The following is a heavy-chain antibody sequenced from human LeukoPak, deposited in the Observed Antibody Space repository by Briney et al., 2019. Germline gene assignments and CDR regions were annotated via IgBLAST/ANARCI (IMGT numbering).Heavy chain of an antibody. D-gene: IGHD7-27*01. CDR2: INPKSGET. Sequence: ASVKVPCKASRYTFTDYYMHWVRQAPGQGLEWMGWINPKSGETRYEQNFQGRVTMTRDTSITTAYMELSRLRSDDTAVYYCAREAGDNTYNVWGQGTMVTVSS. CDR1: RYTFTDYY. CDR3: AREAGDNTYNV. V-gene: IGHV1-2*02. J-gene: IGHJ3*01.